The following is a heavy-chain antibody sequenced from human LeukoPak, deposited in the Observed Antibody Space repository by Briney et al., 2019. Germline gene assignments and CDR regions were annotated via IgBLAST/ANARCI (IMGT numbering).Heavy chain of an antibody. Sequence: GGSLRLSCAASGFTFSNAWMSWVRQAPGKGLEWVGRIKSKTDGGTDYAAPVKGRFTISRDDSKNTLYLQMNSLKTEDTAVYYCTTDPFQNIVVVPAAIIKMDYWGQGTLVTVAS. D-gene: IGHD2-2*01. J-gene: IGHJ4*02. CDR2: IKSKTDGGT. CDR3: TTDPFQNIVVVPAAIIKMDY. V-gene: IGHV3-15*01. CDR1: GFTFSNAW.